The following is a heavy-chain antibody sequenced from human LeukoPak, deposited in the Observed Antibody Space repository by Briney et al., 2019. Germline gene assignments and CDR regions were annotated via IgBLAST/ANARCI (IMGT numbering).Heavy chain of an antibody. V-gene: IGHV3-30*18. D-gene: IGHD3-10*01. CDR1: GFTFSSYG. CDR2: ISYDGSNK. CDR3: AKVRYYYGSGSYQTNFDY. J-gene: IGHJ4*02. Sequence: PGRSLRLSCAASGFTFSSYGMHWVRQAPGKGLEGVAVISYDGSNKYYADSVKGRFTISRDNSKNTLYLQMNSLRAEDTAVYYCAKVRYYYGSGSYQTNFDYWGQGTLVTVSS.